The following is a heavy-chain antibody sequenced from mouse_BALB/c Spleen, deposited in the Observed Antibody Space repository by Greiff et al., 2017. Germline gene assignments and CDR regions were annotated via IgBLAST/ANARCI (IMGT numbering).Heavy chain of an antibody. V-gene: IGHV1-9*01. D-gene: IGHD2-14*01. CDR2: ILPGSGST. CDR1: GYTFSSYW. CDR3: ARTGAYRYDMNYAMDY. J-gene: IGHJ4*01. Sequence: VKLVESGAELMKPGASVKISCKATGYTFSSYWIEWVKQRPGHGLEWIGEILPGSGSTNYNEKFKGKATFTADTSSNTAYMQLSSLTSEDSAVYYCARTGAYRYDMNYAMDYWGQGTSVTVSS.